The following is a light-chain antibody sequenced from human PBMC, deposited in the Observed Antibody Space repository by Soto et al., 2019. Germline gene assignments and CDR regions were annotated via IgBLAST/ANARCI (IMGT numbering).Light chain of an antibody. V-gene: IGKV3-11*01. J-gene: IGKJ3*01. CDR1: QSVSSY. CDR2: DAS. CDR3: QQRNNWLGFT. Sequence: EIVLTQSPATLSLSPGERATLSCRASQSVSSYLAWYQQKPGQAPRLLIYDASNRATGIPARFSGSGSGTDFTLNISSLEPEDFAVYYCQQRNNWLGFTFGPGTKVDIK.